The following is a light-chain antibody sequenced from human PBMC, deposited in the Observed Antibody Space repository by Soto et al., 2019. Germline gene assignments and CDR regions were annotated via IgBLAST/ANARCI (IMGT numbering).Light chain of an antibody. Sequence: EIVMTQSPATLSVSPGERATLSCRASQRVRRNLAWYQQKPGQAPRLRIYRASTRAAGTPDRFSGSGSGTEFTLTISSLQSEDLAVYYCEQYAKWPPVTFGGGTKVEL. V-gene: IGKV3-15*01. CDR1: QRVRRN. CDR3: EQYAKWPPVT. J-gene: IGKJ4*01. CDR2: RAS.